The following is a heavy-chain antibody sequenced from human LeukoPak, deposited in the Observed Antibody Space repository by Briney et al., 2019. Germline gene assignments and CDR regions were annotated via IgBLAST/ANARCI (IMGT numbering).Heavy chain of an antibody. J-gene: IGHJ4*02. CDR1: GYTFTSYD. V-gene: IGHV1-8*03. CDR3: ARDGYSSGWFFDY. D-gene: IGHD6-19*01. Sequence: ASVKLSCKASGYTFTSYDINWVRQATGQGLEWMGWMNPNSGNTGYAQKFQGRVTITRNTSISTAYMELSSLRSEDTAVYYCARDGYSSGWFFDYWGQGTLVTVSS. CDR2: MNPNSGNT.